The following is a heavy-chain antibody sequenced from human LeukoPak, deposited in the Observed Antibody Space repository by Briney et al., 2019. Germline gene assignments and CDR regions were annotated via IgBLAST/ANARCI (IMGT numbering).Heavy chain of an antibody. D-gene: IGHD3-22*01. J-gene: IGHJ4*02. CDR3: ARMGSSGYYEY. CDR1: EFTFSSYW. Sequence: PGGSLRLSCAASEFTFSSYWMCWVRQAPGKGPEWVANIKGDGSEKYYVDSVKGRFTTSRDNAKNSLYLQMNSLRVEDTALYYCARMGSSGYYEYWGQGTQVTVSS. CDR2: IKGDGSEK. V-gene: IGHV3-7*01.